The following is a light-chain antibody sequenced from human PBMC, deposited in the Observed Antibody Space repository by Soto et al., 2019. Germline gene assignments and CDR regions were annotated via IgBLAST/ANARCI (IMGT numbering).Light chain of an antibody. CDR1: SSDVGAFNY. CDR2: EVT. CDR3: SSYTTSNNVV. Sequence: QSVLTQPASVSGSPGQSITISCTGTSSDVGAFNYVSWYQQHPGNAPKFLIYEVTNRPSGVSNRFSGSKSGNTASLTISGLQAEDEADYYCSSYTTSNNVVFGGGTQLT. J-gene: IGLJ2*01. V-gene: IGLV2-14*01.